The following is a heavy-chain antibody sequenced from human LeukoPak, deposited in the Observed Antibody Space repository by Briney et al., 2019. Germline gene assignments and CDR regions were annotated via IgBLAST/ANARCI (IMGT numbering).Heavy chain of an antibody. CDR3: ARERVDSSGSNWFDP. CDR2: ISAYNGNT. J-gene: IGHJ5*02. Sequence: ASVKVSCKASGYTFTSYGISWVRQAPGQGLEWMGWISAYNGNTNYAQKLQGRVTMTTDTSTSTAYMELRSLRSDDTAVYYCARERVDSSGSNWFDPWGQGTLVTVSS. CDR1: GYTFTSYG. D-gene: IGHD3-22*01. V-gene: IGHV1-18*01.